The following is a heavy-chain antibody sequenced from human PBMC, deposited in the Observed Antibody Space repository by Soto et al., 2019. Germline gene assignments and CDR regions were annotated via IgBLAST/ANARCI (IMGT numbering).Heavy chain of an antibody. CDR1: GFTFDDYA. J-gene: IGHJ3*02. CDR2: ISWNSGSI. Sequence: EVQLVESGGGVVQPGRYLRISCAASGFTFDDYAMHWVRQVPGKGPERVSGISWNSGSIGYAESVRGSFTISRDNAKKSLYRQMNGLRAEDTAMYYCPKSRGDLVILKTSSTTFSGPLHSLGQGTMGAVSS. V-gene: IGHV3-9*01. D-gene: IGHD2-15*01. CDR3: PKSRGDLVILKTSSTTFSGPLHS.